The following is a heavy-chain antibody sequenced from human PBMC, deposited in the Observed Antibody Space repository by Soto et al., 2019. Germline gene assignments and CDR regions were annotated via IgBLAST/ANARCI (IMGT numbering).Heavy chain of an antibody. V-gene: IGHV1-8*01. J-gene: IGHJ3*02. CDR1: GYTFTSYD. D-gene: IGHD3-10*02. Sequence: ASVKVSCKASGYTFTSYDINWVRQATGQGLEWMGWMNPNSGNPAYAQRFQCRGTMTRNTSISTAYMERSGLRFEDTAVYFCLFVHRTKHNAFDICGQGTMVTVSS. CDR3: LFVHRTKHNAFDI. CDR2: MNPNSGNP.